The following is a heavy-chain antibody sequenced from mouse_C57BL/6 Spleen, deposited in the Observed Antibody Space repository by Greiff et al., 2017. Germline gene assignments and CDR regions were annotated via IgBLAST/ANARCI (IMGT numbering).Heavy chain of an antibody. Sequence: QVQLQQPGAELVKPGASVKLSCKASGYTFTSYWMPWVKQRPGQGLEWIGMIHPNSGSTNYNEKFKSKATLTVDKSSSTAYMQLSSLTSEDSAVYYGARGHYDYDGRWYFDVWGTGTTVTVSS. CDR3: ARGHYDYDGRWYFDV. CDR1: GYTFTSYW. V-gene: IGHV1-64*01. CDR2: IHPNSGST. D-gene: IGHD2-4*01. J-gene: IGHJ1*03.